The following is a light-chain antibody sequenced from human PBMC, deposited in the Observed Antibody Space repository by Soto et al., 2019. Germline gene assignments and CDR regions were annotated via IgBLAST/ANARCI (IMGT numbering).Light chain of an antibody. V-gene: IGLV2-14*01. CDR3: SSYTSSSTLVV. Sequence: QSALTQPASVSGSPGQSITISCTGTSSDVGGYNYVSWYQQHPGKAPKLMIYDVSNRPSGVSNRLSGSKSGNTASLTISGLLAEGEDDYYCSSYTSSSTLVVFGGGTKLTVL. CDR1: SSDVGGYNY. CDR2: DVS. J-gene: IGLJ2*01.